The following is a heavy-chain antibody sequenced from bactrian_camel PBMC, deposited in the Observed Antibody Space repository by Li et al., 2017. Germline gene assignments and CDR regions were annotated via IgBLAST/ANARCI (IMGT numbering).Heavy chain of an antibody. CDR1: GTSYC. V-gene: IGHV3S55*01. CDR2: FGRDGST. D-gene: IGHD7*01. J-gene: IGHJ4*01. Sequence: QLVESGGGSVQAGGSLRLSCVASGTSYCMGWFRQAPGKEREGDAAFGRDGSTSYAGSVKGRFTISKENNKNTLYLQMNSLKPEDTAMYYCAADRPPLWSGGSLFERGFNHWARGPRSPSP.